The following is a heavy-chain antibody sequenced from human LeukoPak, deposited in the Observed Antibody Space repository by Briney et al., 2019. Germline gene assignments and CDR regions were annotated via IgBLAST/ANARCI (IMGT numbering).Heavy chain of an antibody. Sequence: PSETLSLTCAISGVSVSNNSATWNWIRQSPSRGLEWLGRTYYKSKWHSDYAVSVKSRIILNPDTSKNQFSLLLNSVTPEDTAVYFCARGLDTAIASWGQGTLVTVSS. D-gene: IGHD5-18*01. CDR3: ARGLDTAIAS. V-gene: IGHV6-1*01. CDR1: GVSVSNNSAT. J-gene: IGHJ4*02. CDR2: TYYKSKWHS.